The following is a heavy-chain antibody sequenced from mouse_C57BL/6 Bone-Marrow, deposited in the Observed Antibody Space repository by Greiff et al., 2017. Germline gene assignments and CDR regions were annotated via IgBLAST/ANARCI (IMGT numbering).Heavy chain of an antibody. V-gene: IGHV1-50*01. Sequence: QVQLQQSGAELVKPGASVKLSCKASGYTFTSYWMQWVKQRPGQGLEWIGEIDPSDSYTNYNQKFKGKATLTVDTSSSTAYMQLSSLTSEDSAVYYCARDGDYWGQGTSVTVSS. CDR3: ARDGDY. CDR1: GYTFTSYW. D-gene: IGHD2-3*01. J-gene: IGHJ4*01. CDR2: IDPSDSYT.